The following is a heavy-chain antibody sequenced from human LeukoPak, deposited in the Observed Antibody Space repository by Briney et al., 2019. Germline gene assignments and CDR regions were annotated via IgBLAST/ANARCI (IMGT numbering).Heavy chain of an antibody. D-gene: IGHD1-26*01. J-gene: IGHJ6*02. CDR3: ARHRGGSYRDGMDV. CDR1: GGSISSSSYY. Sequence: PSETLSLTCTVSGGSISSSSYYWGWIRQPPGKGLEWIGSIYYSGSTYYNPSLKSRVTISVDTSKNQFSLKLSSVTAADTAVYYCARHRGGSYRDGMDVWGQGTTVTVSS. CDR2: IYYSGST. V-gene: IGHV4-39*01.